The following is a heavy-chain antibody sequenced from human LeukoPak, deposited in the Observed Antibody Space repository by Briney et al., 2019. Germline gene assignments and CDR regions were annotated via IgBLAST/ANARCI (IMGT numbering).Heavy chain of an antibody. Sequence: GGSLRLSCAASGFTFSSYSMTWVRQAPGKGLEWVSYITFTSSTIHYADSVKGRFTISRENAKNSLYLQMNSLRAGDTAVYYCARDRGGGHMDVWGKGTTVTISS. CDR3: ARDRGGGHMDV. V-gene: IGHV3-48*01. CDR2: ITFTSSTI. D-gene: IGHD2-15*01. J-gene: IGHJ6*03. CDR1: GFTFSSYS.